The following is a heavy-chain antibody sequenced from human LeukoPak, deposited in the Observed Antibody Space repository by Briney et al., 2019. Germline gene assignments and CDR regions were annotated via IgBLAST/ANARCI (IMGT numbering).Heavy chain of an antibody. Sequence: GGSLRLSCAASGFTFSSYAMSWVRQAPGKGLEWVAKIKQDGSEKNYVDSVKGRFTISRDNAKNSLYLQVNSLRVEDTAVYFCATYMSGWPEYFQHWGQGTLVTVSS. CDR1: GFTFSSYA. J-gene: IGHJ1*01. V-gene: IGHV3-7*01. CDR3: ATYMSGWPEYFQH. CDR2: IKQDGSEK. D-gene: IGHD6-19*01.